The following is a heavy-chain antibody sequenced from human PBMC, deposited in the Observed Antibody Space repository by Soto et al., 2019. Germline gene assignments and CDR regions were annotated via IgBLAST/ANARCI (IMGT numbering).Heavy chain of an antibody. Sequence: ASVKVSCKASGGTFSIYAISWVLQAPGQGLEWMGGIIPIFGTANYAQKFQGRVTITADESTSTAYMELSSLRSEDTAVYYCAIVRANWLQRNVYYGMEVWGKVNTVTVS. CDR2: IIPIFGTA. J-gene: IGHJ6*04. V-gene: IGHV1-69*13. CDR3: AIVRANWLQRNVYYGMEV. CDR1: GGTFSIYA. D-gene: IGHD7-27*01.